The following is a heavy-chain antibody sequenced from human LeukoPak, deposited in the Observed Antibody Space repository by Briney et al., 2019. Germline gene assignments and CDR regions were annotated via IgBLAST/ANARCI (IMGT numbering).Heavy chain of an antibody. CDR2: IIPIFGTA. D-gene: IGHD6-13*01. J-gene: IGHJ3*02. CDR1: GGTFSSYA. CDR3: ARAATSGYSIQSDAFDI. Sequence: GASVKVSCKASGGTFSSYAISWVRQAPGQGLEWMGGIIPIFGTANYAQKFQGRVTITADESTSTAYMELSGLRSEDTAVYYCARAATSGYSIQSDAFDIWGQGTMVTVSS. V-gene: IGHV1-69*01.